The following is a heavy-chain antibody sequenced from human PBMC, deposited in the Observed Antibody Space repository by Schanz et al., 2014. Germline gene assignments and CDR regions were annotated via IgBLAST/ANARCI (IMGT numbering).Heavy chain of an antibody. J-gene: IGHJ4*02. V-gene: IGHV3-23*04. D-gene: IGHD5-18*01. Sequence: EVQLVESGGGLVQPGKSLRLSCAASGFTFTNYAMSWVRQAPGKGLEWVSAISGSGGSTYYADSVKGRFTISRDNSKTTVYLQMNSLRAEDTAVYYCAKDAENTAMITDYFDYWGQGTLVTVSS. CDR2: ISGSGGST. CDR3: AKDAENTAMITDYFDY. CDR1: GFTFTNYA.